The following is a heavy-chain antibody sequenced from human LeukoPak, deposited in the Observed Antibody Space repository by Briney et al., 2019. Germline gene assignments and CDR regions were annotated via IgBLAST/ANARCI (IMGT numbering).Heavy chain of an antibody. CDR2: ISYDGSNK. Sequence: PGGSLRLSCAASGFTFSSYAMHWVRQAPGKGLEWVAVISYDGSNKYYADSVKGRFTISRDNSKNTLYLQMNSLRAEDTAVYYCAREGLFDIVVVVAAIRYYGMDVWDQGTTVTVSS. CDR1: GFTFSSYA. V-gene: IGHV3-30*04. J-gene: IGHJ6*02. CDR3: AREGLFDIVVVVAAIRYYGMDV. D-gene: IGHD2-15*01.